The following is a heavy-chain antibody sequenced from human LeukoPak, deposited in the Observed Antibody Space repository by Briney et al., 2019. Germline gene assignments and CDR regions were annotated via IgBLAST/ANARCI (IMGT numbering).Heavy chain of an antibody. CDR3: AKNGLAYCGGDCHFDY. D-gene: IGHD2-21*02. CDR1: GFTFSSYA. CDR2: ISGSGGST. Sequence: PGGSLRLSCAASGFTFSSYAMSWVRQAPGKGLEWVSAISGSGGSTYYADSVKGRFTISRDNSKNTLYLQMNSLRDEDTAVYYCAKNGLAYCGGDCHFDYWGQGTLVTVSS. V-gene: IGHV3-23*01. J-gene: IGHJ4*02.